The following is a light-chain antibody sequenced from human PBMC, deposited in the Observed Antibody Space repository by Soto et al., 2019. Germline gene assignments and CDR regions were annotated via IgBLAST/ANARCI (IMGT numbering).Light chain of an antibody. V-gene: IGKV1-5*01. J-gene: IGKJ1*01. CDR3: QQYETYLKT. CDR2: DAS. CDR1: QSINKW. Sequence: QMTQSPSTLSAFVGARVTITCRASQSINKWLAWYHQKPGTAPKILIYDASSLESGVPSRFSGSGSGTEFTLTISRVQPEDFATYYGQQYETYLKTFGQGTKVDIK.